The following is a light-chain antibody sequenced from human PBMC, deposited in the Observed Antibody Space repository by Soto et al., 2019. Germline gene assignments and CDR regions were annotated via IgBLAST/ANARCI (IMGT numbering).Light chain of an antibody. Sequence: EIVLTKSSGTLSLSPGERATLSCRASQSVSKYLAWYQQTPGQAPRLLIYAASNRATGIPARFSGSGSGTDFTLTISSLEPEDFAVYYCQQRSNWPPITFGQGTLLAIK. CDR2: AAS. CDR1: QSVSKY. J-gene: IGKJ5*01. CDR3: QQRSNWPPIT. V-gene: IGKV3-11*01.